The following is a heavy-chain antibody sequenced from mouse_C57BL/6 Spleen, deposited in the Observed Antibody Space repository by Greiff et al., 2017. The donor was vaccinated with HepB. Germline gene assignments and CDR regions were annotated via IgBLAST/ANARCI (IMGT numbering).Heavy chain of an antibody. J-gene: IGHJ4*01. Sequence: VQRVESGPELVKSGASVKISCKASGYAFSSSWMNWVKQRPGKGLEWIGRIYPGDGDTNYNGKFKGKATLTADKSSSTAYMQLSSLTSEDSAVYFCARSPGYYGSSYENAMDYWGQGTSVTVSS. CDR3: ARSPGYYGSSYENAMDY. V-gene: IGHV1-82*01. D-gene: IGHD1-1*01. CDR1: GYAFSSSW. CDR2: IYPGDGDT.